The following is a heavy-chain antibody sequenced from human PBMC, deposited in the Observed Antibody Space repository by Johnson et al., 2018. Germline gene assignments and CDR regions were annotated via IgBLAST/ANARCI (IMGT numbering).Heavy chain of an antibody. J-gene: IGHJ6*02. CDR2: IIPIFGTA. Sequence: QVQLVQSGAEVKKPGSSVKVSCKASGGTFSSYAISWVRQAPGQGLEWMGGIIPIFGTANYAQKFQGRVTITADESTSTAYRELSSLRSEDTAVYSWASRNYYGSGSRNLYYYYGMDVWGQGTTVTVSS. CDR1: GGTFSSYA. V-gene: IGHV1-69*01. D-gene: IGHD3-10*01. CDR3: ASRNYYGSGSRNLYYYYGMDV.